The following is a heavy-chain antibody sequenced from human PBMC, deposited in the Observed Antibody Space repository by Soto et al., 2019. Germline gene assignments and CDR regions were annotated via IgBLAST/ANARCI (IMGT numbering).Heavy chain of an antibody. D-gene: IGHD2-21*02. CDR3: AKDNPSERPVVTAISGEFDP. Sequence: HPGGSLRLSCAASGFTFSSYGMHWVRQAPGKGLEWVAVISYDGSNKYYADSVKGRFTISRDNSKNTLYLQMNSLRAEDTAVYYCAKDNPSERPVVTAISGEFDPWGQGTLVTVSS. CDR1: GFTFSSYG. J-gene: IGHJ5*02. V-gene: IGHV3-30*18. CDR2: ISYDGSNK.